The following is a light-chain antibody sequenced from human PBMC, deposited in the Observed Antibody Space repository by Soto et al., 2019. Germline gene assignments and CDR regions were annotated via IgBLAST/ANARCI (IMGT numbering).Light chain of an antibody. CDR1: QSVSSY. CDR3: QQRSNWPIS. V-gene: IGKV3-11*01. CDR2: DAS. Sequence: EIVLTQSPATLSLSPGERATLSCRASQSVSSYLAWYQQKPGQAPRLLIYDASNRATGIPARFSGSGSGTDFTLTIISLEPEDFAVYYCQQRSNWPISFGPGTKVEIK. J-gene: IGKJ3*01.